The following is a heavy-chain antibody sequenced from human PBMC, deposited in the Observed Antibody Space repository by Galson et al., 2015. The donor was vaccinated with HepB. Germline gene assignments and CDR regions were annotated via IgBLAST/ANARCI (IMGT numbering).Heavy chain of an antibody. CDR3: AKDKLWGGGEGYYDY. CDR2: ISGSGGSI. CDR1: GFTLNSYD. V-gene: IGHV3-23*01. J-gene: IGHJ4*02. Sequence: SLRLSCAASGFTLNSYDMTWVRQAPGKGLEWVALISGSGGSIYYADSVKGRFTISRDNSKNTLNLQMNSLRAEDTAVYYCAKDKLWGGGEGYYDYWGQGTLVSVSS. D-gene: IGHD2-21*01.